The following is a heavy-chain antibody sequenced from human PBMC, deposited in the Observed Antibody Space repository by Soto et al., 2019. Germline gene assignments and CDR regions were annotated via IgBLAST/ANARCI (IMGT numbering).Heavy chain of an antibody. Sequence: QVQLQESGPGLVKPSQTLSLTCTVSGGSISSGGYYWSWIRQHPGKGLEWIGYIYYSGSTYYNPSLKSRVNISVDTSKNQFSLKLSSVTAADTAVYYCARYHDYGDYYYGMDVWGQGTTVTVSS. CDR2: IYYSGST. D-gene: IGHD4-17*01. V-gene: IGHV4-31*03. CDR1: GGSISSGGYY. CDR3: ARYHDYGDYYYGMDV. J-gene: IGHJ6*02.